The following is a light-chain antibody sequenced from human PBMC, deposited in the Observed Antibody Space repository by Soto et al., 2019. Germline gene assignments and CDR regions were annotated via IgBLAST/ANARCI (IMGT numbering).Light chain of an antibody. CDR1: SGHSSYA. V-gene: IGLV4-69*01. J-gene: IGLJ2*01. CDR2: LNSDGSH. Sequence: QSVLTQSPSXXXXXXXXXXLTCTLSSGHSSYAIAWHQQQPEKGPRYLMKLNSDGSHSKGDGIPDRFSGSSSGAERYLTISSLQSEDEADYYCQTWGTGIVVFGGGTKVTVL. CDR3: QTWGTGIVV.